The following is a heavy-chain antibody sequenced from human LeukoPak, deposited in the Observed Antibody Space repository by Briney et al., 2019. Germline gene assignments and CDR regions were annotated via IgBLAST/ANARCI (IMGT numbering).Heavy chain of an antibody. CDR3: ARGDFWSGYYFDY. CDR2: IYYSGST. J-gene: IGHJ4*02. D-gene: IGHD3-3*01. CDR1: GGSISSYY. Sequence: SETLSLTCTVSGGSISSYYWSWIRQPPGKGLEWIGYIYYSGSTNYNPSLKSRVTISVDTSKNQFSLKLSSVTAADTAVYYCARGDFWSGYYFDYWGQGTLVTVSS. V-gene: IGHV4-59*01.